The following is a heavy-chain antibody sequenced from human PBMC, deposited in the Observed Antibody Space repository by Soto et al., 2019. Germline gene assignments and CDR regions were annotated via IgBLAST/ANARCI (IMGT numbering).Heavy chain of an antibody. CDR2: INYSGKY. CDR1: RGCINSDDYY. CDR3: ARVRTSAQTAHFDY. V-gene: IGHV4-30-4*01. Sequence: PSETRSLTGSVSRGCINSDDYYCSWLRRPPGKGLEWIAYINYSGKYYSSPSLKSRATMSIDASKNQFSLMLSSVSAPDTAIYYFARVRTSAQTAHFDYWGKGTLVAVSS. D-gene: IGHD2-2*01. J-gene: IGHJ4*02.